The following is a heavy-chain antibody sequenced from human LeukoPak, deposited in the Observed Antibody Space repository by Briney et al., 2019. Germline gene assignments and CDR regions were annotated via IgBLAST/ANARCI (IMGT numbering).Heavy chain of an antibody. J-gene: IGHJ3*02. CDR3: AREDSGSYVAFDI. CDR2: INPNSGGT. CDR1: GYTFTVYY. D-gene: IGHD1-26*01. Sequence: GASVKVSCKASGYTFTVYYMHWVRQAPGQGLEWMGWINPNSGGTNYAQKFQGWVTMTRDTSISTAYMELSRLRSDDTAVYYCAREDSGSYVAFDIWGQGTMVTVSS. V-gene: IGHV1-2*04.